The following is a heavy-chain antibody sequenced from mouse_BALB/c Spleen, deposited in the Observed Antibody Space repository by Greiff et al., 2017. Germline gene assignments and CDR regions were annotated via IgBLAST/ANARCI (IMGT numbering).Heavy chain of an antibody. Sequence: EVKLQESGGGLVKPGGSLKLSCAASGFTFSSYAMSWVRQTPEKRLELVAAINSNGGSTYYPDTVKGRFTISRDNAKNTLYLQMSSLKSEDTALYYCARRGSSPYAMDYWGQGTSVTVSS. D-gene: IGHD1-1*01. J-gene: IGHJ4*01. CDR1: GFTFSSYA. CDR3: ARRGSSPYAMDY. CDR2: INSNGGST. V-gene: IGHV5-6-2*01.